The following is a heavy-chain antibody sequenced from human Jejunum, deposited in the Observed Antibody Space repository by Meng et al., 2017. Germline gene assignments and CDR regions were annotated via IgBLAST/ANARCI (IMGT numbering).Heavy chain of an antibody. CDR1: EYIFTTYD. CDR2: INGGATST. V-gene: IGHV1-3*01. CDR3: ASGPSCSSGSCQEFDY. Sequence: QCQRGQSGAEVKHPGASVRVYCQASEYIFTTYDLHWVRQAPGQRLEWMGWINGGATSTVYSQNFQGRLTIARDTSARTAFMELSSLTSEDTAVYYCASGPSCSSGSCQEFDYWGQGTLVTVSS. D-gene: IGHD2-2*01. J-gene: IGHJ4*02.